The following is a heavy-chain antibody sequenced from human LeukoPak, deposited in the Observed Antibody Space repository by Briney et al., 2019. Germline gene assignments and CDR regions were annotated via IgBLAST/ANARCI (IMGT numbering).Heavy chain of an antibody. J-gene: IGHJ1*01. CDR2: ISPDGSDT. CDR1: GFTLTNYA. Sequence: GGSLRLSCAASGFTLTNYAMTWVRQAPGKGLEWVSAISPDGSDTKYADSVKGRSTISRDNSKNTLFLQMNSLRVEDTAVYYCTKDWSAAYWGQGTLVTVSS. D-gene: IGHD2-15*01. V-gene: IGHV3-23*01. CDR3: TKDWSAAY.